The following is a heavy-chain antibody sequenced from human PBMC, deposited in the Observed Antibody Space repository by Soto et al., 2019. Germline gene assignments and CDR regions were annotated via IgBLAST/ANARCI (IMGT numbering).Heavy chain of an antibody. Sequence: GGSLRLSCAASGFTVSRNYMRWVRQAPGKGLEWVSVIYSGGSPYYADSVKGRFTISRDNSKNTLYLQMNSLRAEDTAVYYCARCGIAARPSSYYYYYMDVWGKGTTVTVSS. CDR2: IYSGGSP. CDR1: GFTVSRNY. J-gene: IGHJ6*03. CDR3: ARCGIAARPSSYYYYYMDV. D-gene: IGHD6-6*01. V-gene: IGHV3-66*01.